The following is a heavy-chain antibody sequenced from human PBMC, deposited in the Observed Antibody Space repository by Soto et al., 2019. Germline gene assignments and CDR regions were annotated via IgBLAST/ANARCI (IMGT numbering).Heavy chain of an antibody. CDR1: GFSFSDYS. CDR3: AREARYDRGVYHYEGIDY. J-gene: IGHJ4*02. CDR2: FSAGGDYR. Sequence: EVQLLQSGGGLAQPGGSLTLSCAASGFSFSDYSMNWVPRAPGKGLEGVSAFSAGGDYRHYADSVKGRFTISRDNSKNTLFLQMNSLRAEDTARYYCAREARYDRGVYHYEGIDYWGQGTLVTVSS. V-gene: IGHV3-23*01. D-gene: IGHD3-22*01.